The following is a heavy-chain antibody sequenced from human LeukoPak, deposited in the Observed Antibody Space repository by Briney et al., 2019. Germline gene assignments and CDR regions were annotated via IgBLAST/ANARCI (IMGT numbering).Heavy chain of an antibody. D-gene: IGHD3-3*01. V-gene: IGHV4-59*01. CDR2: IYYSGST. CDR1: GGSISSYY. CDR3: ARGSSYYDFWSGYQTDAFDI. J-gene: IGHJ3*02. Sequence: PSETLSLTCTVSGGSISSYYWSWIRQPPGKGLEWIGYIYYSGSTNYNPSLKSRVTISVDTSKNYFSLNLSSVTAADTAVYYCARGSSYYDFWSGYQTDAFDIWGQGTMVTVSS.